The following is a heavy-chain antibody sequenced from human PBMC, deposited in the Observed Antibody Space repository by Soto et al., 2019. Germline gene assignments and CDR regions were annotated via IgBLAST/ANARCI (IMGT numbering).Heavy chain of an antibody. CDR1: GFTFSSYG. CDR3: ARGGRVVVVAATLSLGY. CDR2: IWYDGSNK. J-gene: IGHJ4*02. D-gene: IGHD2-15*01. V-gene: IGHV3-33*01. Sequence: QVQLVESGGGVVQPGRSLRLSCAASGFTFSSYGMHWVRQAPGKGLEWGAVIWYDGSNKYYADSVKGRFTISRDNSKNTLYLQMNSLRAEDTAVYYCARGGRVVVVAATLSLGYWGQGTLVTVSS.